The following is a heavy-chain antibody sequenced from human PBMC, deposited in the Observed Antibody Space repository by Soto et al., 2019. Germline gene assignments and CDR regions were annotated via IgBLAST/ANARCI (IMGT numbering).Heavy chain of an antibody. CDR2: ISYDGSNK. D-gene: IGHD3-22*01. CDR3: AKDLGITMIVVVIPKGGYGMDV. V-gene: IGHV3-30*18. J-gene: IGHJ6*02. Sequence: QVQLVESGGGVVQPGRSLRLSCAASGFTFSSYGMHWVRQAPGKGLEWVAVISYDGSNKYYADSVKGRFTISRDNSKNALYLSMMSLRAEDTAVYYCAKDLGITMIVVVIPKGGYGMDVWGQGTTVTVSS. CDR1: GFTFSSYG.